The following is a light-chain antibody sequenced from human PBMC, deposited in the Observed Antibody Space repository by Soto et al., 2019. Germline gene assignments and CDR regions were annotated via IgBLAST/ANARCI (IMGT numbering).Light chain of an antibody. CDR2: AAS. Sequence: QITQAPCRLSTSIIGRFTISFRASQSISTNLNWYQQKAGKAPKLLIYAASSLQSGVPSRFSGSGSGRAFTITISTLHPEDFATYQCEHRYSTGKLGQGDKVDI. CDR3: EHRYSTGK. V-gene: IGKV1-39*01. J-gene: IGKJ1*01. CDR1: QSISTN.